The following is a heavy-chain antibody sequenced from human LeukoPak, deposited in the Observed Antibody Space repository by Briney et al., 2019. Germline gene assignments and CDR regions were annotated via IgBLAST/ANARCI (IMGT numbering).Heavy chain of an antibody. V-gene: IGHV4-34*01. Sequence: PSETLSLTCAVYGGSFSGYNWSWIRQPPGKGLEWIGEINHSGSTNYNPSLKSRVTISVDTSKNQFSLKLSSVTAADTAVYYCARSRYSSSWYVYWGQGTLVTVSS. CDR2: INHSGST. CDR3: ARSRYSSSWYVY. J-gene: IGHJ4*02. CDR1: GGSFSGYN. D-gene: IGHD6-13*01.